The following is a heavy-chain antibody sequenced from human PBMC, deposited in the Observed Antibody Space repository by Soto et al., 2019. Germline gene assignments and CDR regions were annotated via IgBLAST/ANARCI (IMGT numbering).Heavy chain of an antibody. V-gene: IGHV1-69*02. CDR3: ARAHYGDFSMAHFDY. D-gene: IGHD4-17*01. Sequence: ASVKVSCKASGGTFSKYTISWVRQAPGQGLEWMGRIIPMVDMTNYAQNFQGRVTITADKSTDTAYMELSSLRPEDTALYFCARAHYGDFSMAHFDYWGQGTLVTVSS. CDR1: GGTFSKYT. CDR2: IIPMVDMT. J-gene: IGHJ4*02.